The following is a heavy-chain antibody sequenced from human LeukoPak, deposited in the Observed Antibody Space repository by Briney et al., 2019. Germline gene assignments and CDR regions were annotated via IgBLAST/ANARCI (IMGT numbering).Heavy chain of an antibody. J-gene: IGHJ4*02. CDR1: GFAFSNYA. CDR2: ISYDGTKK. Sequence: GGSLRLSCAASGFAFSNYAMHGVRQAPGKGRQWVAVISYDGTKKYYADSLKGRFTISRDNSKNTLYLRMNSLRTEDTAVYYCAIGDGLGELSSSFDHWGQGTLVTVSS. CDR3: AIGDGLGELSSSFDH. V-gene: IGHV3-30*04. D-gene: IGHD3-16*02.